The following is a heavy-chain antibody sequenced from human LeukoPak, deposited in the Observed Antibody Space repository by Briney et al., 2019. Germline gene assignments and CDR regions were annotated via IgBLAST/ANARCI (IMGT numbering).Heavy chain of an antibody. CDR3: ARDQYYYGSGSLVYFDY. J-gene: IGHJ4*02. CDR1: GYTFTSYG. Sequence: ASVKVSCKASGYTFTSYGISWVRQAPGQGLEWMGWISAYNGNTNYAQKLQGRVTMTTDTSTSTAYMELRSLRSDDTAVYYCARDQYYYGSGSLVYFDYWGQGTLVTVSS. D-gene: IGHD3-10*01. V-gene: IGHV1-18*01. CDR2: ISAYNGNT.